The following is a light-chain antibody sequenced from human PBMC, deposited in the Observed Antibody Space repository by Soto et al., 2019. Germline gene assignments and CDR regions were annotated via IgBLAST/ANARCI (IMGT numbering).Light chain of an antibody. Sequence: QSALNPPASVFGAPGQSIPISCTGTSSDVGGYNYVSWYQHHPGKAPKLIIYDVSNRPSGVSNRFSGSKSGNTASLTISGLQPEDEADYYSSSYTTNTTRQQVSGTGTKVPV. CDR3: SSYTTNTTRQQV. CDR1: SSDVGGYNY. CDR2: DVS. J-gene: IGLJ1*01. V-gene: IGLV2-14*03.